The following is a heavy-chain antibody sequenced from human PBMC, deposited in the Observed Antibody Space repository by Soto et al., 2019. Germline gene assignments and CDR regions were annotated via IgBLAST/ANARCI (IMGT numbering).Heavy chain of an antibody. CDR1: GGSVSSGSYY. D-gene: IGHD3-10*01. J-gene: IGHJ6*02. V-gene: IGHV4-61*01. CDR3: ARIRGLWFGEHPVGYYYGMDV. CDR2: IYYSGST. Sequence: QVQLQESGPGLVKPSETLSLTCTVSGGSVSSGSYYWSWIRQPPGKGLEWIGYIYYSGSTNYNPSLKSRVTISVDTSKNQFSLKLSSVTAADTAVYYCARIRGLWFGEHPVGYYYGMDVWGQGTTVTVSS.